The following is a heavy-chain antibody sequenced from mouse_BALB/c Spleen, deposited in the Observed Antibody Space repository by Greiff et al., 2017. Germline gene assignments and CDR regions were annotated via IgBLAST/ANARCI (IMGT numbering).Heavy chain of an antibody. D-gene: IGHD2-2*01. CDR3: AREGNGCGWFAY. V-gene: IGHV5-15*02. J-gene: IGHJ3*01. CDR1: GFTFSDYG. Sequence: EVHLVESGGGLVQPGGSRKLSCAASGFTFSDYGMAWVRQAPGKGPEWVAFISNLAYSIYYTDTVTGRFTISRENAKNTLYLEMSSLRSEDTAMYYCAREGNGCGWFAYWGQGTLVTVSA. CDR2: ISNLAYSI.